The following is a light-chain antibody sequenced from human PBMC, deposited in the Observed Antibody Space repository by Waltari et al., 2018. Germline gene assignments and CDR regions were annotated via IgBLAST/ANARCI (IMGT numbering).Light chain of an antibody. CDR3: SSYTSSNTLI. CDR1: SSDVGAYNY. V-gene: IGLV2-14*01. Sequence: QSALTQPASLSGSPGQSITISCTGTSSDVGAYNYVSWYQQHPGKAPKLMIYDVSKRPSGVSNRFSGSKSANTASLTISGLQAEDEADYYCSSYTSSNTLIFGGGTTLTVL. J-gene: IGLJ2*01. CDR2: DVS.